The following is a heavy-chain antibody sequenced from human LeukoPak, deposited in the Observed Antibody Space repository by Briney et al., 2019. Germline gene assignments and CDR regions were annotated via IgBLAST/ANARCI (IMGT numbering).Heavy chain of an antibody. Sequence: GGSLRLSCAASGFTFSSYGMHWVRQAPGKGLEWVAFIRYDGSNKYYADSVKGRFTISRDNSKNTLYLQMNSLRAEDTAVYYCAKSHNYYDSSGSLDAFDIWGQGTMVTVSS. CDR2: IRYDGSNK. D-gene: IGHD3-22*01. CDR1: GFTFSSYG. CDR3: AKSHNYYDSSGSLDAFDI. J-gene: IGHJ3*02. V-gene: IGHV3-30*02.